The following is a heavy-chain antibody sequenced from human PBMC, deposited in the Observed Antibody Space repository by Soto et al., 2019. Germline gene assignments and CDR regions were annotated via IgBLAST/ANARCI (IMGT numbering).Heavy chain of an antibody. J-gene: IGHJ4*02. V-gene: IGHV3-66*01. Sequence: EVQLVESGGGLAQPGGSLRLSCAASGFTVSSNYMSWVRQAPGKGLEWVSVIYSGGSTYYADSVKGRFTISRDNSKNTLYLQMNSLRAEDTAVYYCARAGNDYVWGSYRLYYFDYWGQGTLVTVSS. CDR2: IYSGGST. D-gene: IGHD3-16*02. CDR3: ARAGNDYVWGSYRLYYFDY. CDR1: GFTVSSNY.